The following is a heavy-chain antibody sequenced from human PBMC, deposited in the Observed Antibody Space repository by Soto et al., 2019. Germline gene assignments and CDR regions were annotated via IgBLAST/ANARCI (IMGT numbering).Heavy chain of an antibody. CDR1: GGTFSSYA. Sequence: ASVKVSCKASGGTFSSYAISWVRQAPGQGLEWMGGIIPIFGTANYAQKFQGRVTITADESTSTAYMELSSLRSEDTAVYYCARGYNWNYPDRDYYYYGMDVWGQGTTVTVSS. CDR2: IIPIFGTA. J-gene: IGHJ6*02. V-gene: IGHV1-69*13. CDR3: ARGYNWNYPDRDYYYYGMDV. D-gene: IGHD1-7*01.